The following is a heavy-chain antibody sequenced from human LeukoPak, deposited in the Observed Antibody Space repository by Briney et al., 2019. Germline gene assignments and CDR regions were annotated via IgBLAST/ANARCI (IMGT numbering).Heavy chain of an antibody. CDR2: ISSSSSYI. D-gene: IGHD2-15*01. V-gene: IGHV3-21*01. CDR1: GFTFSSDS. Sequence: GGSLRLSCAASGFTFSSDSMNWVRHAPRKGLEWVSSISSSSSYIYYADSVKGRFTISRDNAKNSLYLQMNSLRAEDTAVYYCARGPAKDYFDYWGQGTLVTASS. CDR3: ARGPAKDYFDY. J-gene: IGHJ4*02.